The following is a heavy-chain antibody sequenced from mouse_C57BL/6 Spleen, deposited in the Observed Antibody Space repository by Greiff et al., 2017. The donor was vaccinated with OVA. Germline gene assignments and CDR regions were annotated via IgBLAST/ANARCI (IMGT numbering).Heavy chain of an antibody. J-gene: IGHJ3*01. Sequence: EVMLVESGGGLVKPGGSLKLSCAASGFTFSDYGMHWVRQAPEQGLEWVAYISSGSSTTYYAATVKGRFTISRDNAKNTLFLQLTRLRSRDTAMDYCARPGGPAWFAYWGQGTLVTVSA. CDR2: ISSGSSTT. CDR3: ARPGGPAWFAY. V-gene: IGHV5-17*01. CDR1: GFTFSDYG.